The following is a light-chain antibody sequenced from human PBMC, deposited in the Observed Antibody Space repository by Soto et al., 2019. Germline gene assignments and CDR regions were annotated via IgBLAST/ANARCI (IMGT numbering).Light chain of an antibody. CDR2: GAS. CDR1: QSVSSSY. V-gene: IGKV3-20*01. Sequence: EIGLTQSPGTLSLSPGERATLSCRASQSVSSSYLAWYQQKPGQAPRRLIYGASSRATGIPDRFSGSGSGTDFTLTISRLEPEDFAVYYCQQYGSSPWTFGQGTKVEI. CDR3: QQYGSSPWT. J-gene: IGKJ1*01.